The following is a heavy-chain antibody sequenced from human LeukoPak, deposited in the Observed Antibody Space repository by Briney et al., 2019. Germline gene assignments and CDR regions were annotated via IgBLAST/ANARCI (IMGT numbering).Heavy chain of an antibody. V-gene: IGHV4-30-2*01. J-gene: IGHJ3*02. CDR1: GGSISSGGYY. Sequence: PSQTLSLTCTVSGGSISSGGYYWSWIRQPPGKGLEWIGYIYHSGSTYYNPSLKSRVIISVDRSKNQFSLKLSSVTAADTAVYYCASKTTFDAFDIWGQGTMVTVSS. CDR3: ASKTTFDAFDI. D-gene: IGHD1-1*01. CDR2: IYHSGST.